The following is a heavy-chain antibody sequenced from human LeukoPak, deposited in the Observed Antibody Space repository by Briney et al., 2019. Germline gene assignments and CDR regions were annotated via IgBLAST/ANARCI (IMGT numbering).Heavy chain of an antibody. D-gene: IGHD6-6*01. CDR2: TYYRSKLYN. J-gene: IGHJ4*02. Sequence: SQTLSLTCAISGHSVSTDTAAWTWIRQSPSRGLEWLGRTYYRSKLYNDYAVSVKSRITINPDTSKNQFSLQLNSVTPEDTAVYYCARDRLWAFDSWGQGTLVTVSS. CDR3: ARDRLWAFDS. CDR1: GHSVSTDTAA. V-gene: IGHV6-1*01.